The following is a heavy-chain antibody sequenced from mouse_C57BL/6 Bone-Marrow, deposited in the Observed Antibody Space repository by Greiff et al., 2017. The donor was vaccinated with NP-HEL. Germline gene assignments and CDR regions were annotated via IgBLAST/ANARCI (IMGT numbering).Heavy chain of an antibody. J-gene: IGHJ3*01. CDR3: ARDLGGPFAY. V-gene: IGHV5-16*01. D-gene: IGHD4-1*01. CDR1: GFTFSDYY. CDR2: INYDGSST. Sequence: EVQVVESEGGLVQPGSSMKLSCTASGFTFSDYYMAWVRQVPEKGLEWVANINYDGSSTYYLDSLKSRFIISRDNAKNILYLQMSSLKSEDTATYYCARDLGGPFAYWGQGTLVTVSA.